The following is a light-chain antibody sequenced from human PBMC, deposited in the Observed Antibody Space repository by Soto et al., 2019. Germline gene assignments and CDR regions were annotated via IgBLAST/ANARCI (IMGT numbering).Light chain of an antibody. Sequence: EIVLTQSPGTLSLSPGEGANISCTASQTVTNNYLAWFQQRPGQAPRLLIHDASIRATCLPHRFGGTGSGADFALTISRLEPDDFAVYYCQQSSHSPLTFGGGTTVE. CDR1: QTVTNNY. J-gene: IGKJ4*01. V-gene: IGKV3-20*01. CDR3: QQSSHSPLT. CDR2: DAS.